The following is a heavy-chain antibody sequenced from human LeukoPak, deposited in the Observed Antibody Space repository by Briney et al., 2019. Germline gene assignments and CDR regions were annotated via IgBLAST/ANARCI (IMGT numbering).Heavy chain of an antibody. V-gene: IGHV4-34*01. CDR1: GGSFSCYY. J-gene: IGHJ6*03. Sequence: SETLALTCAVYGGSFSCYYWRWVRQPPGKGLEWVGEINHSGSTNYKPSLKSRVTISVDTSKNQFSLKLSSVTAADTAVYYCARFPRDDILTGYYTDYMDVWGKGTTVTVSS. CDR3: ARFPRDDILTGYYTDYMDV. D-gene: IGHD3-9*01. CDR2: INHSGST.